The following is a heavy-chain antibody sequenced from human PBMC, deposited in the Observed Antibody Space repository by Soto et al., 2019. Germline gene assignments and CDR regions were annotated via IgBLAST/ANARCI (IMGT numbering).Heavy chain of an antibody. CDR3: VRHFDK. Sequence: GSLRLSCAASGFTFGTYWMHWVRRPPGKGLVWVARITSDGSSSTYADPVKGRFTISRDNATNTLYLQMNSLRVDDTAVYYCVRHFDKWGQGTLVTVS. J-gene: IGHJ4*02. V-gene: IGHV3-74*03. CDR2: ITSDGSSS. CDR1: GFTFGTYW.